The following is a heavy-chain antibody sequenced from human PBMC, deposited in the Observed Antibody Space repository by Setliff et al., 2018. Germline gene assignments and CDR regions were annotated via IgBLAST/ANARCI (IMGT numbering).Heavy chain of an antibody. Sequence: SETLSLTFTVSGGSLRDSAIFWGWIRQPPEKGLEWIAYIHYSGSTNQNPSHRSRVTISVDTSKNQFSLKMSSMTDGDTAVYYCARFLNPRDGYQNSPGFDFWGQGTLVTVSS. CDR2: IHYSGST. CDR3: ARFLNPRDGYQNSPGFDF. J-gene: IGHJ4*02. V-gene: IGHV4-61*08. D-gene: IGHD5-12*01. CDR1: GGSLRDSAIF.